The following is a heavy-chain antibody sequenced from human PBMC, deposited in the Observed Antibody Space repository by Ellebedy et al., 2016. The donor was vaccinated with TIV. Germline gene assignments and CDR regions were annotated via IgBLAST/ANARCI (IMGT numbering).Heavy chain of an antibody. CDR3: AALPYISTSSAY. J-gene: IGHJ4*02. CDR1: GYIFTGYY. D-gene: IGHD6-13*01. CDR2: INPSTGGT. V-gene: IGHV1-2*02. Sequence: ASVKVSCKASGYIFTGYYIHWVRQAPGQGLEWMGWINPSTGGTKYAQKFQGRVTMGRDTSISTGYMELSGLKSDDTAVYYCAALPYISTSSAYWGQGTLVTVFS.